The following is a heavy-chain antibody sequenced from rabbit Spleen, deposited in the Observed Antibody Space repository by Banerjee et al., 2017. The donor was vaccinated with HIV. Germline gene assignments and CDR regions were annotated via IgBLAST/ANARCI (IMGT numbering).Heavy chain of an antibody. D-gene: IGHD8-1*01. CDR3: ARDTGSSFSTYGMDL. Sequence: QEQLEASGGDLVKPEGSLTLTCTASGFSFSTDYYVCWVRQAPGKGLEWIACMYAGSSGTTYYAGWAKGRFTISKTSSTTVTLQMTSLTAADTAAYFCARDTGSSFSTYGMDLWGQGTLVTVS. CDR1: GFSFSTDYY. J-gene: IGHJ6*01. V-gene: IGHV1S45*01. CDR2: MYAGSSGTT.